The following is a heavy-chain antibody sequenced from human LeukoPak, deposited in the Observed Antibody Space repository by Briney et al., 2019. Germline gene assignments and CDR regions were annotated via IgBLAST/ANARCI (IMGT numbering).Heavy chain of an antibody. D-gene: IGHD3-9*01. J-gene: IGHJ6*03. CDR3: ARGTILANYYYYYYMDV. Sequence: ASVKVSCKASGYTFTSYGISWVRQAPGQGLEWMGWISAYNGNTNYAQKLQGRVTMTTDTSTSTAYMELRSLRSDDTAVYYCARGTILANYYYYYYMDVWGKGTTVTVSS. CDR1: GYTFTSYG. V-gene: IGHV1-18*01. CDR2: ISAYNGNT.